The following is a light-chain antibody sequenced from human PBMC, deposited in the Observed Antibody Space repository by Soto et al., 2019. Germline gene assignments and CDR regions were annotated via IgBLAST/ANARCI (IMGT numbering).Light chain of an antibody. J-gene: IGLJ1*01. V-gene: IGLV2-8*01. Sequence: QAVLTHPPSPSGSPGQSVAISCTGTSSDVGGYNYVSWYQQHPGKAPKLMIYEVNKRPSGVPDRFSGSKSGNTASLTVSGLQAEDEADYYCSSYAGSSNVFGTRTKVTGL. CDR3: SSYAGSSNV. CDR1: SSDVGGYNY. CDR2: EVN.